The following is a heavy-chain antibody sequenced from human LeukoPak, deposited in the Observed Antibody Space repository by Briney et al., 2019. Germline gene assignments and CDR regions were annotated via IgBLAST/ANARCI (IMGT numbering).Heavy chain of an antibody. CDR2: IYYSGST. J-gene: IGHJ6*02. D-gene: IGHD2-2*01. V-gene: IGHV4-39*01. CDR3: ARVRCSSTSCYYYYYYYGMDV. CDR1: GGSISSSSYY. Sequence: SETLSLTCTVSGGSISSSSYYWGWIRQPPGKGLEWIGSIYYSGSTYYNPSLKSRVTISVDTSKNQFSLKLSSVTAADTAVYYCARVRCSSTSCYYYYYYYGMDVWGQGTTVTVSS.